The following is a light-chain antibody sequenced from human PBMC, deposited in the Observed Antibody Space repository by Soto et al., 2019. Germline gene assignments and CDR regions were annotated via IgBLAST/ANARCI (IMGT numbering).Light chain of an antibody. J-gene: IGKJ1*01. CDR3: QQYNNWPRT. Sequence: EIVLTQSPATLSLSPGERATLSCRASQSVGSDLVWYRQKPGQAPRLLIYDASTRATGIPARFSGSGSGTEFTLTISSLQSEDFAVYYCQQYNNWPRTFGQGTKVDIK. CDR1: QSVGSD. CDR2: DAS. V-gene: IGKV3-15*01.